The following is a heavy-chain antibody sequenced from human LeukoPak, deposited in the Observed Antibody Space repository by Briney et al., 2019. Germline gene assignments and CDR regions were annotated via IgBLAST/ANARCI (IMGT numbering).Heavy chain of an antibody. D-gene: IGHD6-19*01. V-gene: IGHV3-30*04. Sequence: GGSLGLSCAASGFTFSSYEMNWVRQAPGKGLEWVAVISYDGSNKYYADSVKGRFTISRDNSKNTLYLQMNSLRAEDTAVYYCARDSSGWFDYWGQGTLVTVSS. J-gene: IGHJ4*02. CDR1: GFTFSSYE. CDR3: ARDSSGWFDY. CDR2: ISYDGSNK.